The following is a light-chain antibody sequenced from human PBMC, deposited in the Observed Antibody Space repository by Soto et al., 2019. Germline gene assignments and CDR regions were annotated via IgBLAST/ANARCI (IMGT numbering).Light chain of an antibody. CDR2: DVS. CDR1: STDVGGYNS. Sequence: QSALTQPRSVSGSPGQSVTISCTGSSTDVGGYNSVSWYQQHPGKAPKLMIYDVSKRPSGVPDRFFGSKSGNTASLTISGLQAEDEADYYCCSYAGTYTYVFGTGTQLTVL. CDR3: CSYAGTYTYV. V-gene: IGLV2-11*01. J-gene: IGLJ1*01.